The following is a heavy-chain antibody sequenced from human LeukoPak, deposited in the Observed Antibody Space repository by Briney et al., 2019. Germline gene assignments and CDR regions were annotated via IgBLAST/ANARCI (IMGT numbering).Heavy chain of an antibody. CDR1: GFTFSSNT. V-gene: IGHV3-30-3*01. CDR2: ISYDGSTK. J-gene: IGHJ4*02. CDR3: ARVPYYDNSGYYYVYFDY. Sequence: GGSLRLSCAASGFTFSSNTIHWVRQAPGEGLEWVAVISYDGSTKYYADSAKGRFTISRDSSKNMLYLQMNSLRAEDTAVYYCARVPYYDNSGYYYVYFDYWGQGTLVTVSS. D-gene: IGHD3-22*01.